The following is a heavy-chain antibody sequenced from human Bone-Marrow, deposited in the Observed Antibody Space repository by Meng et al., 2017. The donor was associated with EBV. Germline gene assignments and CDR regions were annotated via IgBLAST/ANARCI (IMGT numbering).Heavy chain of an antibody. J-gene: IGHJ4*02. Sequence: QVQLVQSGAEVKKPGASGKVSCKTSGHTFSDYYIPWVRQAPGQGLEWMGRIKSESGGTHYAQTFQGRITMTRDTSISTAYMELTSLRSDDTAMYYCARDGDMPVAADWGQGTLVTVSS. V-gene: IGHV1-2*06. CDR3: ARDGDMPVAAD. D-gene: IGHD6-19*01. CDR2: IKSESGGT. CDR1: GHTFSDYY.